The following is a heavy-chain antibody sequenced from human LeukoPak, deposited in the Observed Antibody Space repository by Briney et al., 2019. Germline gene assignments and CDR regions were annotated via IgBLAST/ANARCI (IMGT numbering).Heavy chain of an antibody. J-gene: IGHJ5*02. CDR3: AREVGYSSSYYGRFDP. D-gene: IGHD1-26*01. CDR2: VNANNGDT. Sequence: ASVKVSCKASGYTFTGYYIHWVRQAPGQGLEWMGRVNANNGDTKYAQKFQGRVTMTRDMSISTAYMELASLRSDDTAVFYCAREVGYSSSYYGRFDPWGQGTLVIVSS. CDR1: GYTFTGYY. V-gene: IGHV1-2*06.